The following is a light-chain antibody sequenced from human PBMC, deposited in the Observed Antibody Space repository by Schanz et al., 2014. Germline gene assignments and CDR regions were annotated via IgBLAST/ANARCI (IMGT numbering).Light chain of an antibody. CDR3: TSYTISSTWV. V-gene: IGLV2-18*02. J-gene: IGLJ3*02. Sequence: QSALTQPPSVSGSPGQSVTISCTGTSNDVGSYNRVCWYQQPPGTAPRLMIYEVSNRPSGVPDRFSGSKSGNTASLTISGLQAEDEADYYCTSYTISSTWVFGGGTKLTVL. CDR2: EVS. CDR1: SNDVGSYNR.